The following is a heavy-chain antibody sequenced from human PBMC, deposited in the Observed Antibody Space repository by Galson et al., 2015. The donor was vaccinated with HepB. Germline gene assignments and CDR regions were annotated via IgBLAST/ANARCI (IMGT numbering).Heavy chain of an antibody. D-gene: IGHD6-13*01. CDR2: TYHSGGN. CDR1: GGSISSSNW. Sequence: ETLSFTYAVSGGSISSSNWWGWHRQPPGKGLEWMGETYHSGGNYYNTFLKSRVTISVDNSKNQFSLKLTSVPAADTAVYFCARVPWSSSWYYFLDPWVQGTRVTVSS. V-gene: IGHV4-4*01. CDR3: ARVPWSSSWYYFLDP. J-gene: IGHJ5*02.